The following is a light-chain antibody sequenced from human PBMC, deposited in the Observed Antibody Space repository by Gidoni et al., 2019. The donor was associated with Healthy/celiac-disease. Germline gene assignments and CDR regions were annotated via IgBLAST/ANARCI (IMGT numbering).Light chain of an antibody. CDR1: SSNIGSNY. CDR2: RNN. V-gene: IGLV1-47*01. CDR3: AAWDDSLSGVV. J-gene: IGLJ2*01. Sequence: QPVLTQPPSASGPPGQRVTISCSGSSSNIGSNYVYWYQQLPGTAPKLLIYRNNQRPSGVPDRFSGSKSGTSASLAISGLRSEDEADYYCAAWDDSLSGVVFGGGTKLTVL.